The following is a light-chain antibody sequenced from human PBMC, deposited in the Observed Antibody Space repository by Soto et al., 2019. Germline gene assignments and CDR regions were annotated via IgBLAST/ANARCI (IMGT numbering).Light chain of an antibody. J-gene: IGLJ2*01. Sequence: QSVLTQPPSASGTPGQRVTISCSGSNSNIGSNTVTWYQQLPGTAPKLLIYNNYQRPSGVPDRISGSKSGTSASLAISGLQSEDEAAYYCAAWDDSLNAMTFGGGTKLTVL. CDR2: NNY. CDR1: NSNIGSNT. CDR3: AAWDDSLNAMT. V-gene: IGLV1-44*01.